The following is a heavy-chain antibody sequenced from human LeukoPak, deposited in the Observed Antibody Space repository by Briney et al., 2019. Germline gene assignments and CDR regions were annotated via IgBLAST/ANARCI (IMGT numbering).Heavy chain of an antibody. J-gene: IGHJ3*02. CDR2: IYHSGST. Sequence: TSSETLSLTCTVSGYSISSGYYWGWSRQPPGKGLEWIGSIYHSGSTYYNPSLKSRVTISVDTSKNQFSLKLSSVTAADTAVYYCASFIVGATTYAAFDIWGQGTMVTVSS. CDR1: GYSISSGYY. V-gene: IGHV4-38-2*02. CDR3: ASFIVGATTYAAFDI. D-gene: IGHD1-26*01.